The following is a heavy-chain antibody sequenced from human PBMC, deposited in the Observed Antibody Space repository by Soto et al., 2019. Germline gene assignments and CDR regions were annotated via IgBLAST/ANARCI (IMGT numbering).Heavy chain of an antibody. CDR3: ARSTYGEGYPHFFAD. J-gene: IGHJ4*02. D-gene: IGHD3-16*02. CDR2: IHNTGNT. CDR1: GGSIVDINSY. Sequence: QVQLQESGPGLVMPSQTLSLTCAVSGGSIVDINSYWTWIRQSPGRSREWIGYIHNTGNTFYSPSLKRRLAISIDRSESQFSLKLSAVTAADTAFYYCARSTYGEGYPHFFADWGQGTLVTVSS. V-gene: IGHV4-30-4*01.